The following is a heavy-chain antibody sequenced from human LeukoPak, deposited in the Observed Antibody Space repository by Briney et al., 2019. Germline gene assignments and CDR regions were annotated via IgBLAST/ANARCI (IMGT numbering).Heavy chain of an antibody. Sequence: GGSLRLSCAASGFTFSSYWMTWVRQAPGKGLEWVANIKPDGSAKYYVDSVKGRFTISRDNAKNSVYLQMNSLRAEDTAVYYCARGGATVDYWGRGTLVTVSS. J-gene: IGHJ4*02. CDR2: IKPDGSAK. CDR1: GFTFSSYW. CDR3: ARGGATVDY. D-gene: IGHD5-12*01. V-gene: IGHV3-7*02.